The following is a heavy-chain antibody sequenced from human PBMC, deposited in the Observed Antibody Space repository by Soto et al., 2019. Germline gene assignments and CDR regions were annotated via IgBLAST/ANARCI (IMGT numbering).Heavy chain of an antibody. CDR2: INTYIGMT. CDR1: GYTFINYH. V-gene: IGHV1-18*01. J-gene: IGHJ4*02. D-gene: IGHD5-12*01. CDR3: TKSPRGEMATD. Sequence: QVQLVQSGGEVKKPGASVTVSCKASGYTFINYHITWVRQAPGQGLEWMAWINTYIGMTDYAQKFQGRVTMTRDTSTSTTYMERRNLGANDSAVNFCTKSPRGEMATDWGQGTLVTVSS.